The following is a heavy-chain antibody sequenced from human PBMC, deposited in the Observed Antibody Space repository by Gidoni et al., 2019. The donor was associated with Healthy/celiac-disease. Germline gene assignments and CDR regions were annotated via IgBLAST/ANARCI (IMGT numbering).Heavy chain of an antibody. CDR3: AHVDTAPFDP. V-gene: IGHV3-23*01. CDR2: IRGSCGSA. D-gene: IGHD5-18*01. Sequence: EVQLLESGGGVVQPGGALRPSCAASGFTFSSYAMSWVRQAPGKGLGWVSAIRGSCGSASYADSLKGRFTISRDNSKNTLYLQLNSLWAEDTAVYYCAHVDTAPFDPWGQGTLVTVSS. CDR1: GFTFSSYA. J-gene: IGHJ5*02.